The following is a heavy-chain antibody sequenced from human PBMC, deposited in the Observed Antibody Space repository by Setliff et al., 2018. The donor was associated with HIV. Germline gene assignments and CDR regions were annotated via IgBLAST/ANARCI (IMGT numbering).Heavy chain of an antibody. Sequence: SVNVSCKVSVDTFNNYGLNWVRQAPGQGLEWMGGIIPIFKSADYAQKFQGRVTITTDESTSTAYMDLSSLKSEDTAIYYCARTSGDAYNYEGAFDVWGQGTLVTVSS. J-gene: IGHJ3*01. V-gene: IGHV1-69*05. CDR3: ARTSGDAYNYEGAFDV. CDR1: VDTFNNYG. CDR2: IIPIFKSA. D-gene: IGHD5-12*01.